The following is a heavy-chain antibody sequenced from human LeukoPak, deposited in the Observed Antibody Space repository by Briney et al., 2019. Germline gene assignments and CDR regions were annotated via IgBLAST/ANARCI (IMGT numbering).Heavy chain of an antibody. D-gene: IGHD3-10*01. J-gene: IGHJ6*03. Sequence: PGRSLRLSCAASGFTFSSYAMHWVRQAPGKGLEWVAVISYDGSNKYYADSVKGRFTISRDNSKNTLYLQMNSLRAEDTAVYYCARDGRGLVRYYCYYMDVWGKGTTVTVSS. CDR1: GFTFSSYA. CDR2: ISYDGSNK. CDR3: ARDGRGLVRYYCYYMDV. V-gene: IGHV3-30*04.